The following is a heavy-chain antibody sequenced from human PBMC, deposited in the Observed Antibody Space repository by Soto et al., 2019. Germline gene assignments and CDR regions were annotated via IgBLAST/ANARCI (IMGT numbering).Heavy chain of an antibody. CDR2: ISAYNGNT. CDR1: GYTFTSYA. V-gene: IGHV1-18*01. CDR3: ATGWFGEFVYYFDY. J-gene: IGHJ4*02. D-gene: IGHD3-10*01. Sequence: QVQLVQSGAEVKKPGASVKVSCKASGYTFTSYAISWVRQAPGQGLEWMGWISAYNGNTNYAQKLQGRVTRTTDTSTRTAYMELRSLRSDDTAVYYCATGWFGEFVYYFDYWGQGTLVTVSS.